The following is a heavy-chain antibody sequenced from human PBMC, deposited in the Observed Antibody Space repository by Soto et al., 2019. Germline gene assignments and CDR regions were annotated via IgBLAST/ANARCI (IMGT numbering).Heavy chain of an antibody. CDR2: IIPIFGAA. CDR1: GGTFSSYA. V-gene: IGHV1-69*13. D-gene: IGHD1-26*01. CDR3: ARAYSGSYVDAFDI. Sequence: SVKVSCKASGGTFSSYAISWVRQAPGQGLEWMGGIIPIFGAANYAQKFQGRVTITADESTSTAYMELSSLRSEDTAVYYCARAYSGSYVDAFDIWGQGTMVTVSS. J-gene: IGHJ3*02.